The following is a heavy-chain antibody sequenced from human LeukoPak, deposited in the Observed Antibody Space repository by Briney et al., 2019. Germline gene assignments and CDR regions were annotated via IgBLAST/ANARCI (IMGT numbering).Heavy chain of an antibody. D-gene: IGHD1-26*01. J-gene: IGHJ5*02. CDR2: IIPIFGTA. CDR1: GGTFSSYA. CDR3: ARDLPLSYFWFDP. V-gene: IGHV1-69*05. Sequence: SVKVSCRASGGTFSSYAISWVRQAPGQGLEWMGRIIPIFGTANYAQKFQGRVTITTDESTSTAYMELSSLRSEGTAVYYCARDLPLSYFWFDPWGQGTLVTVSS.